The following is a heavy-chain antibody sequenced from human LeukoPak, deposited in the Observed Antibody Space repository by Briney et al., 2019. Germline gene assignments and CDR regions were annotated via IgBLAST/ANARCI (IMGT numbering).Heavy chain of an antibody. V-gene: IGHV1-69*13. D-gene: IGHD5-24*01. J-gene: IGHJ3*02. CDR3: ARAQSRDGYNYSAFDI. CDR1: GGTFSSYA. Sequence: SVKVSCKASGGTFSSYAISWVRQAPGQGLEWMGGIIPIFGTANYAQKFQGRVTITADESTSTAYMELSSLRSKDTAVYYCARAQSRDGYNYSAFDIWGQGTMVTVSS. CDR2: IIPIFGTA.